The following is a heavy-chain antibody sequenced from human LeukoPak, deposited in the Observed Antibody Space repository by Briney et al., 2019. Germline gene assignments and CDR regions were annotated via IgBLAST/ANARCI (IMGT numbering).Heavy chain of an antibody. CDR1: GFTFSSYD. Sequence: PGGSLRLSCAASGFTFSSYDMHWVRQATGKGLEWVSAIGTAGDTYYPGSVKGRFTISRENAKNSLYLQMNSLRAGDMAVYYCARSTASHVYYYDSSGYYAFDIWGQGTMVTVSS. V-gene: IGHV3-13*01. CDR3: ARSTASHVYYYDSSGYYAFDI. CDR2: IGTAGDT. D-gene: IGHD3-22*01. J-gene: IGHJ3*02.